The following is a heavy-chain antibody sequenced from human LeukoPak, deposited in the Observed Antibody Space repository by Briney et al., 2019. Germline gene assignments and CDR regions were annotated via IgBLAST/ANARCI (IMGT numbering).Heavy chain of an antibody. J-gene: IGHJ4*02. Sequence: APVKDSSASLLYTFFSSVVRGGCDTPGQGLEWMGWISAYNGNTNYAQKLQGRVTMTTDTSTSTAYMELRSLRSDDTAVYYCARNYANMYETYNYWGQGTLVTVSS. CDR3: ARNYANMYETYNY. CDR1: YTFFSSVV. V-gene: IGHV1-18*01. CDR2: ISAYNGNT. D-gene: IGHD2-2*01.